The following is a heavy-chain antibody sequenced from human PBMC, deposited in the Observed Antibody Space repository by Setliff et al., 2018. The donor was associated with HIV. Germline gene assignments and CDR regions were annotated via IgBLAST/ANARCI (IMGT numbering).Heavy chain of an antibody. J-gene: IGHJ3*01. Sequence: ASVKVSCKALGFLVTGYNVHWVRQAPGRGPEWLGRINPNNGGTNYARKFQGRVTMSLDTSTSTVYLELKALTSDDTAVYYCVRPRVFDSFDVWGPGTMVTVSS. CDR2: INPNNGGT. V-gene: IGHV1-2*06. CDR1: GFLVTGYN. CDR3: VRPRVFDSFDV.